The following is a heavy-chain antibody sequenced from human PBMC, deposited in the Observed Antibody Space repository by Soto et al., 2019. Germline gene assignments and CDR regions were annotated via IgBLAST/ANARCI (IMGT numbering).Heavy chain of an antibody. J-gene: IGHJ6*02. D-gene: IGHD1-26*01. V-gene: IGHV4-38-2*02. CDR3: AREGDGAFYYYYGMDV. CDR2: IYHSGST. CDR1: GYSISSGYY. Sequence: TSETLSLTCAVSGYSISSGYYWGWIRQPPGKGLEWIGSIYHSGSTYYNPSLKSRVTISVDTSKNQFSLKLSSVTAADTAVYYCAREGDGAFYYYYGMDVWGQGTTVTVSS.